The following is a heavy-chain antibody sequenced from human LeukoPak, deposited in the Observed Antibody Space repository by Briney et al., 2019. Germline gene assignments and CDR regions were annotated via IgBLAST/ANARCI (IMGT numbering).Heavy chain of an antibody. V-gene: IGHV3-48*04. CDR2: ISSSSSII. Sequence: GGSLRLSCAASGFTFTSYSMNWVRQAPGKGLEWVSYISSSSSIIYYADSVKGRFTISRDNAKNSLYLQMNSLRAEDTAVYYCAKDLFRDCSSTSCYGNFGYWGQGTLVTVSS. D-gene: IGHD2-2*01. CDR1: GFTFTSYS. CDR3: AKDLFRDCSSTSCYGNFGY. J-gene: IGHJ4*02.